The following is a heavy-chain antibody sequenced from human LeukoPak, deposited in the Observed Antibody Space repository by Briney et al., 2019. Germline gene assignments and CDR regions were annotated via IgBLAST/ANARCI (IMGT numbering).Heavy chain of an antibody. V-gene: IGHV3-66*01. D-gene: IGHD2-15*01. CDR2: IYSGGST. CDR3: ERAGWGYCSGGSCYWDY. CDR1: GGTFSSYA. J-gene: IGHJ4*02. Sequence: ASVKVSCKASGGTFSSYAISWVRQAPGQGLEWVSVIYSGGSTYYADSVKGRFTISRDNSKNTLYLQMNSLRAEDTAVYYCERAGWGYCSGGSCYWDYWGQGTLVTVSS.